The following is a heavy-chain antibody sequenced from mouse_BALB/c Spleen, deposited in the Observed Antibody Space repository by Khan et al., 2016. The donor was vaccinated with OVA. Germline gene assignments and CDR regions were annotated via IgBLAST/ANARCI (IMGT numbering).Heavy chain of an antibody. V-gene: IGHV1-4*01. D-gene: IGHD2-14*01. J-gene: IGHJ3*01. CDR1: GYTFTTYT. CDR2: IIPSNDYT. Sequence: VQLQQYGAELARPGASVKMSCKASGYTFTTYTIHWVKQRPGQGLEWIGYIIPSNDYTNYNQKFKDRATLTADKSSSTAYMQLSSLTSEDSAVYYCAREGAYYRSDGWFAYWGQGTLVTVSA. CDR3: AREGAYYRSDGWFAY.